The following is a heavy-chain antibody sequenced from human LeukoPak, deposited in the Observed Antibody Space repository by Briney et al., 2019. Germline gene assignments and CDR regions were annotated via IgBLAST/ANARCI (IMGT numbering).Heavy chain of an antibody. Sequence: GGSLRLSCAASGFTVSSNYMSWVRQAPGEGLEWVSSITGSGGSTYYADSVKGRFTISRDDSKNTLYLQMNTLRAEDTAVYYCAKGKNSDWYLFDHWGQGTLVTVSS. CDR2: ITGSGGST. V-gene: IGHV3-23*01. CDR1: GFTVSSNY. CDR3: AKGKNSDWYLFDH. J-gene: IGHJ5*02. D-gene: IGHD6-19*01.